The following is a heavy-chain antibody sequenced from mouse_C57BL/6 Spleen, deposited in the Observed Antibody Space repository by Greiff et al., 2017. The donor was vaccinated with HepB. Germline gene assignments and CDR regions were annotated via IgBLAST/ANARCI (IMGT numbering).Heavy chain of an antibody. CDR1: GYTFTSYW. CDR2: IDPSDSET. CDR3: ARGPSSPFDY. V-gene: IGHV1-52*01. Sequence: QVHVKQPGAELVRPGSSVKLSCKASGYTFTSYWMHWVKQRPIQGLEWIGNIDPSDSETHYNQKFKDKATLTVDKSSSTAYMQLSSLTSEDSAVYYCARGPSSPFDYWGQGTTLTVSS. J-gene: IGHJ2*01.